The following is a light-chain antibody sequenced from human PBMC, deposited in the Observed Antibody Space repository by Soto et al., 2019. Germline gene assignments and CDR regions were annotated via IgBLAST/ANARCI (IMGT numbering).Light chain of an antibody. Sequence: DIQMTQSPSTLSASVGDRVTITCRASQSISSWLAWYQQKPGKAPKLLIYDASSLESGVPSRFRGSGSGTEFTLTISSLQPDDFATYYCQQYNSYSWTFGQGNTVAIK. CDR3: QQYNSYSWT. CDR2: DAS. CDR1: QSISSW. V-gene: IGKV1-5*01. J-gene: IGKJ1*01.